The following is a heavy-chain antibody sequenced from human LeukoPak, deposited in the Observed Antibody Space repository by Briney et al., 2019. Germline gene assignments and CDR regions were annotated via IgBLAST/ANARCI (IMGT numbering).Heavy chain of an antibody. J-gene: IGHJ4*02. Sequence: GASVKVSCKVSGYTLTELSMHWVRQAPGQGLEWMGGIIPIFGTANYAQKFQGRVTITADESTSTAYMELSSLRSEDTAVYYCARLKYSSTSVDYWGQGTLVTVSS. CDR2: IIPIFGTA. D-gene: IGHD6-13*01. V-gene: IGHV1-69*13. CDR1: GYTLTELS. CDR3: ARLKYSSTSVDY.